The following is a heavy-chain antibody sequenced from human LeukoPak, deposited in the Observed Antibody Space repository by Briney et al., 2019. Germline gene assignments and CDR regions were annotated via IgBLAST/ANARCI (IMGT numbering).Heavy chain of an antibody. D-gene: IGHD5-24*01. CDR3: AKDLGDGYPTPED. CDR1: GFTFSSYG. V-gene: IGHV3-33*06. CDR2: IWYDGSNK. J-gene: IGHJ4*02. Sequence: PGGSLRLSCAASGFTFSSYGMHWVRQAPGKGLEWVAVIWYDGSNKYYADSVKGRLTISRDNSKNTLYLQMNSLRAEDTAVYYCAKDLGDGYPTPEDWGQGTLVTVSS.